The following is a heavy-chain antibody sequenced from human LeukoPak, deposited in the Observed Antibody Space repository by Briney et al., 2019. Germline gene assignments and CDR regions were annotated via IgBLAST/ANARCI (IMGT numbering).Heavy chain of an antibody. D-gene: IGHD2-2*01. V-gene: IGHV4-31*03. CDR2: IYYSGST. CDR3: ARVPEYQPPGGPNWFEP. J-gene: IGHJ5*02. CDR1: GGSISSGGYY. Sequence: SETLSLTRTVSGGSISSGGYYWSWIRQHPGKGLEWIGYIYYSGSTYYNPSLKSRVTISVDTSKNQFSLKLSSVTAADTAVYYCARVPEYQPPGGPNWFEPWGQGTLVAVSS.